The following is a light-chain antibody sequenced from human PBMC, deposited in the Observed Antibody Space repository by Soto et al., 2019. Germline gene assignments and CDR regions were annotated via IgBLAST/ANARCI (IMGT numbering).Light chain of an antibody. CDR1: SGHSTYA. CDR3: QTWGTGFRV. Sequence: QLVLTQSPSASASLGASVKLTCTLSSGHSTYAIAWHQQQPEKGPRFLMNLDSAGRHSKGDEIPDRFSGSSSGAERYLTISRLQSEDEADYYCQTWGTGFRVFGGGTKVTVL. V-gene: IGLV4-69*01. J-gene: IGLJ3*02. CDR2: LDSAGRH.